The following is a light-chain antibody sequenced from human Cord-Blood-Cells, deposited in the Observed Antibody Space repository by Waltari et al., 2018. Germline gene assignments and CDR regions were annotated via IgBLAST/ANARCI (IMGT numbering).Light chain of an antibody. V-gene: IGKV3-15*01. CDR2: GAS. Sequence: EIVMTQSPATLSVSPGERATLSCRASQSVSSNLAGYQQKPGQAPRLLIYGASTRATGSPAGFSGSGSGTEFTLTISSLQSEDFAVYYCQQYNNWPLTFGGGTKVEIK. CDR1: QSVSSN. J-gene: IGKJ4*01. CDR3: QQYNNWPLT.